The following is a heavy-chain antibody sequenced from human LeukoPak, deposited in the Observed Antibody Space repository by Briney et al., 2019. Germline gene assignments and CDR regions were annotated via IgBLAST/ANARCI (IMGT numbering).Heavy chain of an antibody. CDR2: IYYSGST. D-gene: IGHD3-10*01. CDR1: GGSISSYY. V-gene: IGHV4-59*12. J-gene: IGHJ1*01. CDR3: ARRGITMVRGVITQRYFQH. Sequence: SETLSLTCTVSGGSISSYYWSWIRQPPGKGLEWIGYIYYSGSTNYNPSLKSRVTISVDTSKNQFSLKLSSVTAADTAVYYCARRGITMVRGVITQRYFQHWGQGTLVTVSS.